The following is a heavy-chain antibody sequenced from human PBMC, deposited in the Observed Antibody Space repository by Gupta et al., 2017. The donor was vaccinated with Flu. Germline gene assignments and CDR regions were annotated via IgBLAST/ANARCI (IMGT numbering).Heavy chain of an antibody. CDR1: FRTYA. CDR2: IIPVFGPT. Sequence: FRTYAINWVRQAPGQGLEWMGGIIPVFGPTNYAQKFQGRVTITADESTSTASMEISSLRSEDTAVYYCARKGGGHCSGGSCYSFDFWGQGTLVTVSS. CDR3: ARKGGGHCSGGSCYSFDF. J-gene: IGHJ4*02. D-gene: IGHD2-15*01. V-gene: IGHV1-69*01.